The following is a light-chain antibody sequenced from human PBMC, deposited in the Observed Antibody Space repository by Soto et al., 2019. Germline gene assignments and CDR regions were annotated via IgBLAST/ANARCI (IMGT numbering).Light chain of an antibody. CDR3: QQYYETPLT. CDR1: QSVFYNSNKQNY. Sequence: IVVTQSPDSLAVSLGERATICCQTSQSVFYNSNKQNYFAWYQQKPRQPPKLLISWASTRESGVPGRFSGSGSGTEFTLTISGLQAEDVAVYYCQQYYETPLTFGGGIEVEIK. J-gene: IGKJ4*01. V-gene: IGKV4-1*01. CDR2: WAS.